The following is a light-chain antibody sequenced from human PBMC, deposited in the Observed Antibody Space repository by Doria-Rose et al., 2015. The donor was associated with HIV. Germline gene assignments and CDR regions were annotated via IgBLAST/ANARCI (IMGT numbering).Light chain of an antibody. V-gene: IGKV3-20*01. J-gene: IGKJ1*01. CDR2: DGS. CDR3: HQYGTSWT. CDR1: QSFSSTY. Sequence: EIVLTQSPGTLPLSPGERATLSCRASQSFSSTYLAWYQQKPGQAPSLHIYDGSTRSTGIPDRFSASGSGTDFTLTINRLEPEDFALYYCHQYGTSWTFGQGTKVEI.